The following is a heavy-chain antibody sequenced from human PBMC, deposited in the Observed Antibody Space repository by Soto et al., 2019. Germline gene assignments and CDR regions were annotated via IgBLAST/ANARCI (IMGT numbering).Heavy chain of an antibody. Sequence: LRLSCSASGFTFSSYAMHWVRQALGEGLEYVSAISSNGGSTYYADSVKGRFTISRDNSKNTLYLQMSSLRAEDTAVYYCVKDASSSWYRCAFDIWGQGTMVTVSS. V-gene: IGHV3-64D*06. CDR2: ISSNGGST. J-gene: IGHJ3*02. CDR1: GFTFSSYA. CDR3: VKDASSSWYRCAFDI. D-gene: IGHD6-13*01.